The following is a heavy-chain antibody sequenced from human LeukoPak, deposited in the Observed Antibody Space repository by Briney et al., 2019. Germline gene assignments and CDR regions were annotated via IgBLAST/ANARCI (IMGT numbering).Heavy chain of an antibody. CDR2: INHSGST. Sequence: PSETLSLTCAVYGGSFSGYYWSWIRQPPGKGLEWIGEINHSGSTNYNPSLKSRVTISLDTSRNQFSLKLSSATAADTAVYYCARRIAVAGIFDYWGQGTLVTVSS. J-gene: IGHJ4*02. CDR1: GGSFSGYY. CDR3: ARRIAVAGIFDY. D-gene: IGHD6-19*01. V-gene: IGHV4-34*01.